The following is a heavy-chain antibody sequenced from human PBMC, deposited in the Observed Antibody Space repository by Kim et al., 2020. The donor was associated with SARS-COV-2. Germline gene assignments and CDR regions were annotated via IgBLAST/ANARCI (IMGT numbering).Heavy chain of an antibody. V-gene: IGHV1-18*04. D-gene: IGHD2-15*01. Sequence: ASVKVSCKASGYTFTSYGISWVRQAPGQGFEWMGWISAYNGNTNYAQKLQGRVTMTTDTSTSTAYMELRSLRSDDTAVYYCARDLLPTRYCSGGSCYYSRVFDYWGQGTLVTVSS. CDR3: ARDLLPTRYCSGGSCYYSRVFDY. CDR2: ISAYNGNT. CDR1: GYTFTSYG. J-gene: IGHJ4*02.